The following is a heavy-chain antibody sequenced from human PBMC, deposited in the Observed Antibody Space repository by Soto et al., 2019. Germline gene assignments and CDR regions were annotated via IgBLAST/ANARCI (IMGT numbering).Heavy chain of an antibody. V-gene: IGHV3-21*01. CDR2: ISSSSSYI. Sequence: GGSLRLSCAASGFTFSSYSMNWVRQAPGKGLEWGSSISSSSSYIYYADSVKGRFTISRDNAKNSLYLQMNSLRAEDTAVYYCARDRGSGITIFGGRFPPYYGMDVRGQGTTVPVSS. CDR1: GFTFSSYS. D-gene: IGHD3-3*01. J-gene: IGHJ6*02. CDR3: ARDRGSGITIFGGRFPPYYGMDV.